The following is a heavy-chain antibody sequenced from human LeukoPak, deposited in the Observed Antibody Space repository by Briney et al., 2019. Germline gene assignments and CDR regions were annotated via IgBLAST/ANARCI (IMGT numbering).Heavy chain of an antibody. CDR1: GGSISSGSYY. CDR2: IYTSGST. J-gene: IGHJ4*02. CDR3: ARAHVDTTMVGCFDY. V-gene: IGHV4-61*02. D-gene: IGHD5-18*01. Sequence: SETLSLTXTVSGGSISSGSYYWSWIRQPAGKGLEWIGRIYTSGSTNYNPSLKSRVTISVDTSKNQFSLKLSSVTAADTAVYYCARAHVDTTMVGCFDYWGQGTLVTVSS.